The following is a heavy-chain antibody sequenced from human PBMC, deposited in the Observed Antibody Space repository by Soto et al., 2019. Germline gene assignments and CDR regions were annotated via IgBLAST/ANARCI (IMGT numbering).Heavy chain of an antibody. D-gene: IGHD3-10*01. CDR1: GYTFTSYA. V-gene: IGHV1-3*01. J-gene: IGHJ4*02. CDR3: ARGSPLFMGY. CDR2: INAGNGNT. Sequence: QVQLVQSGAEVKKPGASVKVSCKASGYTFTSYAMHWVRQAPGQRLEWMGWINAGNGNTKYSQKFQDRVTITRDTSASTAYMDLSSLRSDDTALYYCARGSPLFMGYWGQGTLVTVSS.